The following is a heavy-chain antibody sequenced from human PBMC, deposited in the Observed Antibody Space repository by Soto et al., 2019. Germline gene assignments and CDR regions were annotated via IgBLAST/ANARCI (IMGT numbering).Heavy chain of an antibody. V-gene: IGHV4-59*01. CDR1: GGSISSYY. CDR3: ARMDKGTGYGWFDP. CDR2: YSGST. D-gene: IGHD3-9*01. Sequence: SETLSLTSRVFGGSISSYYWSWILQSPGKGLAWFWYYSGSTEFNTSLKSRATISVDTSKNEFSLKLTSVTAADTAVYYCARMDKGTGYGWFDPWGHGTLVTVSS. J-gene: IGHJ5*02.